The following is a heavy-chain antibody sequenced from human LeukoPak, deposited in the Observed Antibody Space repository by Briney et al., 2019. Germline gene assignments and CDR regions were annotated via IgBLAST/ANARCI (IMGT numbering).Heavy chain of an antibody. V-gene: IGHV1-46*01. Sequence: ASVKVSCKASGYTFTSYAMHWVRQAPGQRLEWMGIINPSGGSTSYAQKFQGRVTMTRDTSTSTVYMELSSLRSEDTAVYYCATLVGYYDFWSGYYTSFDYWGQGTLVTVSS. CDR1: GYTFTSYA. D-gene: IGHD3-3*01. J-gene: IGHJ4*02. CDR3: ATLVGYYDFWSGYYTSFDY. CDR2: INPSGGST.